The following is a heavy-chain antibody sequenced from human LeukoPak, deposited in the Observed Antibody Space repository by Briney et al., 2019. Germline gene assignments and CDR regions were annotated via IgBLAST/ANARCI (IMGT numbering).Heavy chain of an antibody. CDR1: GGTFSSYA. Sequence: ASVKVSCKASGGTFSSYAISWVRQAPGQGLEWMGRINPNSGGTNYAQKFQGRVTMTRDTSISTAYMELSRLRSDDTAVYYCARFPYGDYVDDYFDYWGQGTLVTVSS. CDR3: ARFPYGDYVDDYFDY. CDR2: INPNSGGT. D-gene: IGHD4-17*01. V-gene: IGHV1-2*06. J-gene: IGHJ4*02.